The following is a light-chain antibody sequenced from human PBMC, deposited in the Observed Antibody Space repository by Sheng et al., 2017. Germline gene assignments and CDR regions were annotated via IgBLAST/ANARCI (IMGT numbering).Light chain of an antibody. J-gene: IGKJ3*01. Sequence: EIVLTQSPGTLSLSPGERATLSCRASQSVSSSYLAWYQQKPGQAPRLLIYGASSRATGIPDRFSGSGSGTDFTLTISRLEPEDFAVYYCQQYGSPFTFGPRDQSGYQT. CDR1: QSVSSSY. CDR2: GAS. V-gene: IGKV3-20*01. CDR3: QQYGSPFT.